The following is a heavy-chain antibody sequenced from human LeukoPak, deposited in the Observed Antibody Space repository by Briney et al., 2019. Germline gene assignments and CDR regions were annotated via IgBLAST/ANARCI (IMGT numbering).Heavy chain of an antibody. J-gene: IGHJ4*02. D-gene: IGHD2-21*02. CDR1: GFTVSSNC. V-gene: IGHV3-53*01. CDR3: ASGGGDCYPAFDY. CDR2: IYSGGST. Sequence: GGSLRLSCAASGFTVSSNCMSWVRQAPGKGLEWVSVIYSGGSTYYADSVKGRFTISRDNSKNTLYLQMNSLRAEDTAVYYCASGGGDCYPAFDYWGQGTLVTVSS.